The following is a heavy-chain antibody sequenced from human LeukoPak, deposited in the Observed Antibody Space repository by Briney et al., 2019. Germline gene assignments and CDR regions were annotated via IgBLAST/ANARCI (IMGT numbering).Heavy chain of an antibody. CDR2: IRSEAYGGTP. Sequence: GGSLRLSCTASEFTFGDFAISWVRQAPGKGLEWLGFIRSEAYGGTPEYAASVKGRFTISRDDSKSIAYLQMNSLKTEDTAVYYCTRDQTPYYWGQGTLVTVSS. CDR1: EFTFGDFA. V-gene: IGHV3-49*04. J-gene: IGHJ4*02. CDR3: TRDQTPYY.